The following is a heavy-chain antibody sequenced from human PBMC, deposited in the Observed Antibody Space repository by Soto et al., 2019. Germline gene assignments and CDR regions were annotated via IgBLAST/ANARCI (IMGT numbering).Heavy chain of an antibody. Sequence: GGSLRLSCAASGFTFSSYGMHWVRQAPGKGLEWVSVISHDGSNKYYADSVKGRFTISRDNSKNTLYLQMNSLRAEDTAVYYCAGEMDSFDIWGQGTMVTVSS. V-gene: IGHV3-30*03. CDR2: ISHDGSNK. J-gene: IGHJ3*02. CDR3: AGEMDSFDI. CDR1: GFTFSSYG.